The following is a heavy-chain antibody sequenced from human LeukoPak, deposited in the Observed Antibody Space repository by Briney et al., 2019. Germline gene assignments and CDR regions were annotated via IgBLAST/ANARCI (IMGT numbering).Heavy chain of an antibody. CDR3: ARVGLAYCGGDCYYLDY. CDR2: ISAYNGNT. Sequence: ASVKVSCKASGYTFTSYGISWVRQAPGQGLEWMGWISAYNGNTNYAQKLQGRVTMTTDTSTSTAYMELSSLRSEDTAVYYCARVGLAYCGGDCYYLDYWGQGTLVTVSS. V-gene: IGHV1-18*01. CDR1: GYTFTSYG. D-gene: IGHD2-21*02. J-gene: IGHJ4*02.